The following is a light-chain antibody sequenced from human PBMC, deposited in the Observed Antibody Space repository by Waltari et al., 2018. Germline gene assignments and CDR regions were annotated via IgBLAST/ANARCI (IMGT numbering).Light chain of an antibody. J-gene: IGKJ4*01. CDR2: DAS. CDR1: QDISNY. CDR3: QQYDNLPRT. V-gene: IGKV1-33*01. Sequence: DIQMTQSPSSLSASVGDRVTITCQASQDISNYLTWYQKKPGKAPKLLIYDASNLETGVPSRFSGSGSGTDFTFTISSLQPEDIATYYCQQYDNLPRTFGGGTKVEIK.